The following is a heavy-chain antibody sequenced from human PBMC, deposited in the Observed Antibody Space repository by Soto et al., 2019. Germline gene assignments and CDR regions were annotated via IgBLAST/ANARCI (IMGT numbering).Heavy chain of an antibody. Sequence: QVQLVQSGAEVKKPGSSVKVSCKASGGTFSSYAISWVRQAPGQGLEWMGGIIPIFGTANYAQKFQGRVTITADESTSTAYMELSRLRSEDTAVYYCARGYCSSTSCYEGIAYYYYGMDVWGQGTTVTVSS. D-gene: IGHD2-2*01. CDR1: GGTFSSYA. CDR2: IIPIFGTA. CDR3: ARGYCSSTSCYEGIAYYYYGMDV. J-gene: IGHJ6*02. V-gene: IGHV1-69*01.